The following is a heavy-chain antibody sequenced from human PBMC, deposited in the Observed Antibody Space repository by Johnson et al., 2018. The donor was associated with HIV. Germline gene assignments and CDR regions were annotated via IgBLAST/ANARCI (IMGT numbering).Heavy chain of an antibody. V-gene: IGHV3-7*04. D-gene: IGHD5-18*01. CDR2: IKHAGREK. CDR3: ARGDTAMGYDAFDI. CDR1: GFTFSSYW. Sequence: MQLVESGGGLVQPGGSLRLSCAASGFTFSSYWMSWVRQAPGKGLEWVANIKHAGREKYYVDSVKGRFTISRDNAKNSLYLQMNSLRAEDTAVYYCARGDTAMGYDAFDIWGQGTMVTVSS. J-gene: IGHJ3*02.